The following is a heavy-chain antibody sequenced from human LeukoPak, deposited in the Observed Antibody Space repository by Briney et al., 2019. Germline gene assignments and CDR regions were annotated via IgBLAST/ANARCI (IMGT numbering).Heavy chain of an antibody. CDR1: GGSISSSSYY. CDR2: IYYSGST. V-gene: IGHV4-39*07. Sequence: PPETLSLTCTVSGGSISSSSYYWGWIRQPPGKGLEYIGNIYYSGSTYYNPSLKSRVTMSVDTSKNQFSLKLSSVTAADTAVYYCARSIAAAAPFDYWGQGTLVTVSS. CDR3: ARSIAAAAPFDY. J-gene: IGHJ4*02. D-gene: IGHD6-13*01.